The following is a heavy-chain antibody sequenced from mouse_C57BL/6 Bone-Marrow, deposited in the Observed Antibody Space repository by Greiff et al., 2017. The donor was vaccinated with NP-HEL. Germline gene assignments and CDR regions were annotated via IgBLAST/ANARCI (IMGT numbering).Heavy chain of an antibody. CDR3: ARPSYGSSSYYFDY. CDR1: GFTFSSYG. Sequence: DVKLQESGGDLVKPGGSLKLSCAASGFTFSSYGMSWVRQTPDKRLEWVATISSGGSYTYYPDSVKGRFTISRDNAKNTLYLQMSSLKSEDTAMYYCARPSYGSSSYYFDYWGQGTTLTVSS. J-gene: IGHJ2*01. V-gene: IGHV5-6*02. CDR2: ISSGGSYT. D-gene: IGHD1-1*01.